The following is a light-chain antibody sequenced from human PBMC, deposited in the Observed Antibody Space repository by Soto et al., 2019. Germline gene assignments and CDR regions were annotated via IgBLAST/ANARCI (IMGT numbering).Light chain of an antibody. CDR2: AAS. CDR1: QSISSW. CDR3: QQSYSTLIT. V-gene: IGKV1-39*01. J-gene: IGKJ5*01. Sequence: DIQMTQSPSTLSASVGDRVTITCRASQSISSWLAWYQQKPGRAPKLLIYAASNLQSGVPSRFSGSGSGTDFTLTISSLQPEDFATYYCQQSYSTLITFGQGTRLE.